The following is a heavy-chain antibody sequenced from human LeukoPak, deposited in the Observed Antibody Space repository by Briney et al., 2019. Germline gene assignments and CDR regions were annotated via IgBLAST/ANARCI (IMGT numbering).Heavy chain of an antibody. Sequence: SETLSLTCTVSGYSLTNGYYWGWIRQPPGKGLEWIATIYHSGDTYYNPSLKSRVTISVDTSRNQFSLKLSSVTAADTAVYYCARHGYCSGGSCYSYFDPWGQGTLVTVSS. CDR1: GYSLTNGYY. CDR3: ARHGYCSGGSCYSYFDP. V-gene: IGHV4-38-2*02. J-gene: IGHJ5*02. CDR2: IYHSGDT. D-gene: IGHD2-15*01.